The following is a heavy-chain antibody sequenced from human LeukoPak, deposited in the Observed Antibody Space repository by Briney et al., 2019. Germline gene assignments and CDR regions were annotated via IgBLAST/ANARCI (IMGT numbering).Heavy chain of an antibody. CDR1: GDSVSSNSAT. CDR3: VRVIATTGYFGY. D-gene: IGHD6-13*01. J-gene: IGHJ4*02. CDR2: TYYRSKWHN. Sequence: SQTLSLTCAISGDSVSSNSATWNWIRQSPSRGLEWLGRTYYRSKWHNDYAVSVKSRITFTPDTSKNQFSLQLNSVITEDTAVYYCVRVIATTGYFGYWGQGTLVTVSS. V-gene: IGHV6-1*01.